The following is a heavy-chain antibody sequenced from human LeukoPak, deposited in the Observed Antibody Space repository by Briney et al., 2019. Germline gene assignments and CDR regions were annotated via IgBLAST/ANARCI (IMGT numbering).Heavy chain of an antibody. J-gene: IGHJ5*01. D-gene: IGHD6-13*01. CDR3: AKGGSYSSSWLDS. V-gene: IGHV1-69*06. Sequence: GASVKVSCKASGGTFSSYAISWVRQAPGQGLEWMGGIIPIFGTANYAQKFQGRVTITADKSTSTAYMELSSLRSEDTALYYCAKGGSYSSSWLDSWGQGTLVTVSS. CDR1: GGTFSSYA. CDR2: IIPIFGTA.